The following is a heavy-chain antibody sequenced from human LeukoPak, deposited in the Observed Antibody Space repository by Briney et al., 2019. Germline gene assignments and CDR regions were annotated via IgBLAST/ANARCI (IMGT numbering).Heavy chain of an antibody. J-gene: IGHJ3*02. V-gene: IGHV3-15*01. CDR3: CTNQALYI. CDR1: GFIFSDAW. CDR2: IKTKVDEGPT. Sequence: PGGSLRLSCAASGFIFSDAWMTWVRQAPGKGLEWVGRIKTKVDEGPTDYAAPVQGRFTISRDDSKNTLYLQMNSLKIEYTSVYFCCTNQALYIWGQGTKVTVSS.